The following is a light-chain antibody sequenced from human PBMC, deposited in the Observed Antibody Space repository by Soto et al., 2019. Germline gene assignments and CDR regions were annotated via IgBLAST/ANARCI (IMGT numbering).Light chain of an antibody. V-gene: IGKV1-5*03. CDR2: NTS. CDR3: QQYNTYPWT. CDR1: HYVGSS. J-gene: IGKJ1*01. Sequence: DIQMTQSPSTLSASVGDRVTITCRASHYVGSSLAWYQQKPGKAPQLLIYNTSILESGVPSRFSGSASGTEFTLAITSLQPDDFATYWCQQYNTYPWTFGLGTKVEIK.